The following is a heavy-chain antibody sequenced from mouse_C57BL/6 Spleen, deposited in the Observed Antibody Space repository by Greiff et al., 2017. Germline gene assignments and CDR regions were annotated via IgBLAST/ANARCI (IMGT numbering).Heavy chain of an antibody. V-gene: IGHV5-4*03. CDR2: ISDCGSYT. CDR1: GFTFSSYA. Sequence: EVMLVESGGGLVKPGGSLKLSCAASGFTFSSYAMSWVRQTPEKRLEWVATISDCGSYTYYPDNVKGRFTISRDNANNNLYLQMCKLTSEETAMYYCASEGDYYGSSAWFAYWGQGTLVTVSA. CDR3: ASEGDYYGSSAWFAY. D-gene: IGHD1-1*01. J-gene: IGHJ3*01.